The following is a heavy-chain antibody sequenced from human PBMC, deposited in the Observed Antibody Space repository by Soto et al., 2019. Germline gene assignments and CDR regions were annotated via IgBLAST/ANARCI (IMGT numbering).Heavy chain of an antibody. V-gene: IGHV4-61*08. CDR2: IYSSGSA. D-gene: IGHD6-19*01. J-gene: IGHJ6*01. CDR1: GDSVSPGGCS. Sequence: LSLTCTVSGDSVSPGGCSWIWIRQPPGKGLEWIVYIYSSGSANYNPSLKSRVTISRDTSKNQISLKVASVTAADTAGYYCARGFSSVSMDAWGQGTTVTVSS. CDR3: ARGFSSVSMDA.